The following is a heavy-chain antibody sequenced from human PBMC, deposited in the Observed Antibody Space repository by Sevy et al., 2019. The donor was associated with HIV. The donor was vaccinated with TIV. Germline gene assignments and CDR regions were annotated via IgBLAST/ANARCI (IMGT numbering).Heavy chain of an antibody. CDR3: ARRYCSGGSCWNAFDI. Sequence: GGSLRLSCAASGFTFSSYSMYWVRQAPGKGLEWVASTSTSNSYMYHADSVKGRFTISRDNAKNSLFLQMNSLRAEDTAFYYCARRYCSGGSCWNAFDIWGQGTMVTVSS. J-gene: IGHJ3*02. D-gene: IGHD2-15*01. V-gene: IGHV3-21*04. CDR1: GFTFSSYS. CDR2: TSTSNSYM.